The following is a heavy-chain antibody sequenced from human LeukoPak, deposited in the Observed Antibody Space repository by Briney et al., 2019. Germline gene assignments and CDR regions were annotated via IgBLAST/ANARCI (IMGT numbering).Heavy chain of an antibody. V-gene: IGHV3-9*01. CDR3: ARDKGLLWFGEVDAFDI. CDR2: ISWNSGSI. D-gene: IGHD3-10*01. Sequence: GGSLRLSCAASGFNFGDYGMHWVRQPPGKGLEWVSGISWNSGSIRYADSVKGRFTISRDNAENSLYLQMNSLRAEDTAVYYCARDKGLLWFGEVDAFDIWGQGTMVTVSS. J-gene: IGHJ3*02. CDR1: GFNFGDYG.